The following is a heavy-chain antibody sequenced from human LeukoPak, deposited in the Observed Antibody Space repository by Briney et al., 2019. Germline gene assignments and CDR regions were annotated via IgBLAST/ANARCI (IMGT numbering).Heavy chain of an antibody. D-gene: IGHD5-12*01. CDR3: ARDFGGYSGYVFDY. CDR1: GFIFSSYS. J-gene: IGHJ4*02. Sequence: GGSLRLSCAASGFIFSSYSMNWVRQAPGKGLEWVSSISSSSSYIYYADSVKRRFTISRDNAKNSLYLQMNSLRAEDTAVYYCARDFGGYSGYVFDYWGQGTLVTVSS. CDR2: ISSSSSYI. V-gene: IGHV3-21*01.